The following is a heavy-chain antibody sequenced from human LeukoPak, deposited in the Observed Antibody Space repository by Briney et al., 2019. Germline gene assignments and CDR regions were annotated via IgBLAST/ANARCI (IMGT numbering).Heavy chain of an antibody. CDR2: INHSGST. CDR3: ARAGGYCGRISCPYYFDY. Sequence: SETLSLTCAVYGGSFSGYYWSWIRQPPGKGLEWIGEINHSGSTNYNPSLKSRVTISVDTSKNQFSLKLSSVTAADTAVYYCARAGGYCGRISCPYYFDYWGQGSLVAVSS. J-gene: IGHJ4*02. D-gene: IGHD2-15*01. CDR1: GGSFSGYY. V-gene: IGHV4-34*01.